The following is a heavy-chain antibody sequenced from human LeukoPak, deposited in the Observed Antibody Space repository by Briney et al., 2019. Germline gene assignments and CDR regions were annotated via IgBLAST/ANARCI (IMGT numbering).Heavy chain of an antibody. J-gene: IGHJ3*02. D-gene: IGHD3-9*01. Sequence: GESLRISCKGSGYSFTSCWISWVRQMPGKGLEWMGRIDPSDSYTNYSPSFQGHVTISADKSISTAYLQWSSLKASDTAMYYCARRYYDILTGLWYAFDIWGQGTMVTVSS. V-gene: IGHV5-10-1*01. CDR2: IDPSDSYT. CDR3: ARRYYDILTGLWYAFDI. CDR1: GYSFTSCW.